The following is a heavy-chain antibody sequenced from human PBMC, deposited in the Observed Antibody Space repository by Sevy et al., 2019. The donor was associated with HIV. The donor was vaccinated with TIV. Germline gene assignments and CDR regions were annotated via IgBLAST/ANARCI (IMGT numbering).Heavy chain of an antibody. CDR2: ISSSSSTI. V-gene: IGHV3-48*01. Sequence: GGSLRLSCAASGFTFSSYSMNWVRQAPGKGLEWVSYISSSSSTIYYADSVKGRFTISRDNAKNSLYLQMNSLRAEDTAVYDCARAPGDIVVVVAATPDNWFDPWGQGTLVTVSS. D-gene: IGHD2-15*01. CDR3: ARAPGDIVVVVAATPDNWFDP. J-gene: IGHJ5*02. CDR1: GFTFSSYS.